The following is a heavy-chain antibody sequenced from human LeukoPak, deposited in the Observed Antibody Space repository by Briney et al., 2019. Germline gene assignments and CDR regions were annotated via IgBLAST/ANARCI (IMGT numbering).Heavy chain of an antibody. CDR1: SGSLSDKY. D-gene: IGHD5-12*01. V-gene: IGHV4-34*01. CDR3: ARLSGYHFDY. CDR2: INPSGRT. Sequence: SETLSLTCGVYSGSLSDKYWSWSRQPPGKGLEWIGKINPSGRTNYNPSLKSRVTMSIDTSKNQFSLKLSSVTAADTPVYYCARLSGYHFDYWGQGALVTVSS. J-gene: IGHJ4*02.